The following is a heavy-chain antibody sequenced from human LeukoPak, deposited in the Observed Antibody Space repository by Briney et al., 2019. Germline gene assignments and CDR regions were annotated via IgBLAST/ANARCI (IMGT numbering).Heavy chain of an antibody. CDR3: ARENTPATVVKYYFDY. V-gene: IGHV1-18*01. CDR2: ISAYNGNT. Sequence: ASVKVSCKAFGYTFTNYDINWVRQAPGQGLEWMGWISAYNGNTKYAQKFQGRVTMTTDTSTSTAYMELRSLRSDDTAVYYCARENTPATVVKYYFDYWGQGTLVTVSS. D-gene: IGHD4-23*01. CDR1: GYTFTNYD. J-gene: IGHJ4*02.